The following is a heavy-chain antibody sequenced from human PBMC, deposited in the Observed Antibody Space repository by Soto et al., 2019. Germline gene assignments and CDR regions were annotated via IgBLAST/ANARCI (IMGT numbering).Heavy chain of an antibody. Sequence: QVQLQQWGAGLLKPSETLSLTCAVYGGSFSGYYWSWIRQPPGKGLEWIGEINHSGSTNYNPSLKSRVTISVDTSKTQFSLKLSSVTAADTAVYYCARGDYYGSGSYLGLLYYYGMDVWGQGTTVTVSS. CDR3: ARGDYYGSGSYLGLLYYYGMDV. V-gene: IGHV4-34*01. CDR2: INHSGST. D-gene: IGHD3-10*01. J-gene: IGHJ6*02. CDR1: GGSFSGYY.